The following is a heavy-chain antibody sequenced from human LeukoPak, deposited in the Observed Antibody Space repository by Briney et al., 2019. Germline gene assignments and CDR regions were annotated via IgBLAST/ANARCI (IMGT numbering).Heavy chain of an antibody. CDR2: IHYSGST. Sequence: TSQTLSLTCIVSGGSISSSGYYWSWIRQHPGKGLEWTGYIHYSGSTYYNPSLKSRVTISVDTSKNQFSLRVRSVTAADTAVYYCARAYSRSSEVDYWGQGTLVTVSS. CDR1: GGSISSSGYY. V-gene: IGHV4-31*03. J-gene: IGHJ4*02. CDR3: ARAYSRSSEVDY. D-gene: IGHD6-6*01.